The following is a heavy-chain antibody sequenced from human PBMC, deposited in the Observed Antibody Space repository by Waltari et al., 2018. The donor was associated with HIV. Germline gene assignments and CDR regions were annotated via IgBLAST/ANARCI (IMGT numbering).Heavy chain of an antibody. Sequence: QLQLQESGPALVKPSDTLPLTCTVSTGYITQSYYWGWVRQSPGTGLEWIGTVYSNGVTHCTPSLGSRVTMAVDTSKNQFSLTLTAVTAADTAMYFCATLRTVTGTIDDWGQGILVTVSS. D-gene: IGHD4-17*01. CDR2: VYSNGVT. CDR3: ATLRTVTGTIDD. J-gene: IGHJ4*02. CDR1: TGYITQSYY. V-gene: IGHV4-39*01.